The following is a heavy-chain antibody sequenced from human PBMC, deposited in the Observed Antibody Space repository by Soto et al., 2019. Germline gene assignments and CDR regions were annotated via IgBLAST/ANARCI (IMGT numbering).Heavy chain of an antibody. D-gene: IGHD1-26*01. CDR1: GYSFTNYY. J-gene: IGHJ4*02. V-gene: IGHV5-10-1*01. Sequence: PGESLKISCKGSGYSFTNYYINWVRQVPGKGLEWMGKIDPSDSYPSYSPSFQGHVTISVDESTNTAYLQWSSLKASDTAMYYCARQSPYTGSYYVLSDHWGQGTQVTVSS. CDR3: ARQSPYTGSYYVLSDH. CDR2: IDPSDSYP.